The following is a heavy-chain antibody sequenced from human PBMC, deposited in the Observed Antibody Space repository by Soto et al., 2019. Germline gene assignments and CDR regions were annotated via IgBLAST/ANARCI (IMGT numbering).Heavy chain of an antibody. D-gene: IGHD3-3*01. V-gene: IGHV4-59*08. CDR3: VRHSITISTLSPFDP. J-gene: IGHJ5*02. CDR1: GGSMNDHY. CDR2: IYYGGST. Sequence: QLQLQESGPGLVKPSGTLSLTCTVSGGSMNDHYWSWIRQPPGKGLEWLGYIYYGGSTDYNPSLKGRVAISIDTSKNQFSLKLSSVTAADTAMYYRVRHSITISTLSPFDPWGQGTLVTVSS.